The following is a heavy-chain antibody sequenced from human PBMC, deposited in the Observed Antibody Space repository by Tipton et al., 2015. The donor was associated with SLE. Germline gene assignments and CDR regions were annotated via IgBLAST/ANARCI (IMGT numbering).Heavy chain of an antibody. V-gene: IGHV3-53*04. CDR1: GFSVSSNY. CDR3: ARDRAVAAAGSTWWFDL. CDR2: IYGGWRT. J-gene: IGHJ2*01. Sequence: SLRLSCAASGFSVSSNYMNWVRQAPGKGLEWVSLIYGGWRTSYTDSLKGRFTICRQNSQNTLFLQMNSLKPEGPAVCYCARDRAVAAAGSTWWFDLWGRGTLVGVSS. D-gene: IGHD6-19*01.